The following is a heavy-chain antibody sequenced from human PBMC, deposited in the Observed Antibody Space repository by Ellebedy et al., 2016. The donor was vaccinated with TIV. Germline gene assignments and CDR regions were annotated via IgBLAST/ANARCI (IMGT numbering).Heavy chain of an antibody. Sequence: AASVKVSCKVSGYTLTELSMHWARQAPGKGLEWMGGFDPEDGETIYAQKLQGRVTMTRDTSTSTVYMELSSLRSEDTAVYYCARGDSTFYVYSGSSDFDYWGQGTLVTVSS. J-gene: IGHJ4*02. V-gene: IGHV1-24*01. CDR3: ARGDSTFYVYSGSSDFDY. CDR2: FDPEDGET. D-gene: IGHD1-26*01. CDR1: GYTLTELS.